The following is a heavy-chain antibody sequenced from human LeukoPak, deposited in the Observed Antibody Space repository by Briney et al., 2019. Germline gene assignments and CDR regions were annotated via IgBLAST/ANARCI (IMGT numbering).Heavy chain of an antibody. V-gene: IGHV1-18*01. D-gene: IGHD3-9*01. CDR2: ISAYNGNT. CDR1: GYRFTSYG. CDR3: ARGGDGDILTGLVFDY. Sequence: ASVKVSCKASGYRFTSYGISWVRQAPGQALEWMGWISAYNGNTNYAQKLQGRVTMTTDTSTSTAYMELRSLRSDDTAVYYCARGGDGDILTGLVFDYWGQGTLVTVSS. J-gene: IGHJ4*02.